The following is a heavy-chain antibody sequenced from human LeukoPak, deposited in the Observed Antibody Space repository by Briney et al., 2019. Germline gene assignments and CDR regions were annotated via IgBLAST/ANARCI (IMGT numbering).Heavy chain of an antibody. Sequence: PGGSLRLSCAASGFTFSSSAMSWVRQAPGKGLEWVAVISYDGSNKYHADSVKGRFTVSRDNSKNTLYLQMNSLRAEDTAVYYCARETGSAVGSTDFDYWGQGTLVTVSS. CDR2: ISYDGSNK. J-gene: IGHJ4*02. D-gene: IGHD4-17*01. CDR1: GFTFSSSA. CDR3: ARETGSAVGSTDFDY. V-gene: IGHV3-30-3*01.